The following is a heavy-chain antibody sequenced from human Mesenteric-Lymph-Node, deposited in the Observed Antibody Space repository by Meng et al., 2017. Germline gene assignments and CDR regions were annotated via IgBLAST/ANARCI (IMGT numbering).Heavy chain of an antibody. CDR2: ISNTNRT. V-gene: IGHV4-4*02. CDR1: WDSIDNGKW. D-gene: IGHD3-10*01. J-gene: IGHJ1*01. CDR3: ARERGREVGLFDF. Sequence: QVHLQKSGPGLVRPSGNLSPACGVSWDSIDNGKWSARLRQSPGRGLEWIGEISNTNRTVDNPSLKRRLRISMDKSKNQFSLTLYSVTAAVTAIYYFARERGREVGLFDFWGRSALVTVSS.